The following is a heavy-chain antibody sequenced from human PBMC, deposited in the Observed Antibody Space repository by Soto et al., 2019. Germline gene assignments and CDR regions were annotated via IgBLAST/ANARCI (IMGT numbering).Heavy chain of an antibody. J-gene: IGHJ4*02. CDR1: GFTLRTSG. V-gene: IGHV3-30*18. CDR2: ISHDGSNQ. Sequence: QVQLVESGGGVVQPGGSLRLSCVASGFTLRTSGMHWVRQAPSKGLEWVAVISHDGSNQFYAESVKGRFTISRDNSKNMLYLQMNSLRGDDSAVYFCAKDSSAAFDYWGQGTVVTVSS. D-gene: IGHD6-25*01. CDR3: AKDSSAAFDY.